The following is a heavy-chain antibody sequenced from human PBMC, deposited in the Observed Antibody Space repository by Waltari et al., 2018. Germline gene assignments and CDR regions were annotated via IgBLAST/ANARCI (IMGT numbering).Heavy chain of an antibody. Sequence: EVQLVESGGGLVQPGGSLRLSCAASGFTISNYYMFWVRQAPGKGLVWVSRITSDGTITSHADSVRGRFTISRDIAKNTLYLQMNSLRVEDTAVYYCVTKQAAHQRDYWG. V-gene: IGHV3-74*01. CDR3: VTKQAAHQRDY. CDR1: GFTISNYY. CDR2: ITSDGTIT. J-gene: IGHJ4*01. D-gene: IGHD6-6*01.